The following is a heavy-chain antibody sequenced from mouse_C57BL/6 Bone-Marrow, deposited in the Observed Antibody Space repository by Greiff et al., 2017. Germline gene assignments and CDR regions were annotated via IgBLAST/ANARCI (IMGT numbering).Heavy chain of an antibody. Sequence: QVQLQQSGAELVKPGASVKISCKASGYAFSSYWMNWVKQRPGKGLEWIGQIYPGDGDTNYSGKFKGKATLTADKSSSTAYMQLSSLTSEDSAVYFCARGATVVATDWYFDVWGTGTTVTVSS. V-gene: IGHV1-80*01. J-gene: IGHJ1*03. CDR3: ARGATVVATDWYFDV. D-gene: IGHD1-1*01. CDR1: GYAFSSYW. CDR2: IYPGDGDT.